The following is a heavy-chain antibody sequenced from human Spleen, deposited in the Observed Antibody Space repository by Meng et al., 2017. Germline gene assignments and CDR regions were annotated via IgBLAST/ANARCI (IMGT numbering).Heavy chain of an antibody. Sequence: QPQLQGSGPGLGKPSEALAPTCSVSCGSISTSGYYWGWIRQPPGKGLEWIGSIGHSGFTYYTPSLKSRVAVSLDTSKSQFSLILTSVTAADTAVYYCVRSSAWVRTGFDPWGQGTLVTVSS. CDR3: VRSSAWVRTGFDP. V-gene: IGHV4-39*01. CDR2: IGHSGFT. D-gene: IGHD6-19*01. CDR1: CGSISTSGYY. J-gene: IGHJ5*02.